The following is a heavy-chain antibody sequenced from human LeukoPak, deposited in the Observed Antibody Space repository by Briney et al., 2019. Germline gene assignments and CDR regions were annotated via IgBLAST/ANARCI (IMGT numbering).Heavy chain of an antibody. D-gene: IGHD3-10*01. CDR2: ISSSSSYI. V-gene: IGHV3-21*01. Sequence: GGSLRLSCAASGFTFSSYSMNWVRQAPGKGLEWVSSISSSSSYIYYADSVKGRFTISRDNAKNSLYLQMNSLRAEDTAVYYCARIWFGGLRVGMDVWGKGTTVTVSS. CDR1: GFTFSSYS. CDR3: ARIWFGGLRVGMDV. J-gene: IGHJ6*04.